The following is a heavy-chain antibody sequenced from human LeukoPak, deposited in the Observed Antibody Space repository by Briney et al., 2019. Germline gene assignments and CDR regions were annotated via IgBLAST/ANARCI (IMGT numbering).Heavy chain of an antibody. CDR1: GVSISSYY. V-gene: IGHV4-59*08. D-gene: IGHD5-12*01. CDR2: IYYSGSTNT. Sequence: KPSETLSLTCTVSGVSISSYYWSWIRQPPGKGLERIGHIYYSGSTNTNYNPSLKSRVTISVDTSKNQFSLKLSSVTAADTAVYYCARIRGGSGYDDYWGQGTLVAVSS. J-gene: IGHJ4*02. CDR3: ARIRGGSGYDDY.